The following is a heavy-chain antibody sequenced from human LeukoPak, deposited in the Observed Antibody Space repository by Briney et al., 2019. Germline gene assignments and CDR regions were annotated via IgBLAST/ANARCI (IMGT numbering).Heavy chain of an antibody. D-gene: IGHD3-10*01. CDR1: GFTFSDYY. J-gene: IGHJ4*02. Sequence: GGSLRLSCAASGFTFSDYYMSWIRQAPGKGLEWVSYISGSGSTIYYADSVKGRFTISRDNSKNTLYLQMNSLRAEDTAVYYCAREAMVRGVISNFNYWGQGTLVTVSS. CDR2: ISGSGSTI. CDR3: AREAMVRGVISNFNY. V-gene: IGHV3-11*01.